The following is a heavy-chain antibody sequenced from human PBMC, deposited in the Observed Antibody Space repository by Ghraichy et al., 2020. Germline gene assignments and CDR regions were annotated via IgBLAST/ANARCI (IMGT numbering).Heavy chain of an antibody. D-gene: IGHD5-12*01. Sequence: GGSLRLACAASGFKFRNYGMTWVRQAPGKGLEWVADINISGGSTNYADSVKGRFTISRDNFKNTLYLQMNSLRDDDTAIYYCAKEGRWLGYYFDYWGQGILVTVSS. V-gene: IGHV3-23*01. J-gene: IGHJ4*02. CDR2: INISGGST. CDR3: AKEGRWLGYYFDY. CDR1: GFKFRNYG.